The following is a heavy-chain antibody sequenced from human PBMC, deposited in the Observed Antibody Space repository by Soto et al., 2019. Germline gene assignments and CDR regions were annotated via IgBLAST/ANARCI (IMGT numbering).Heavy chain of an antibody. J-gene: IGHJ4*02. V-gene: IGHV1-69*06. Sequence: ASLKVSCKTSGGTFSSYAINWGRQASGQGLEWMGGIIPMSGTARSAQKFQGRVTIIADKSTRTVYMELSSLRSEDTAVYYCARDGGIAGFYYFDYWGQGTQVTVSS. D-gene: IGHD6-13*01. CDR2: IIPMSGTA. CDR3: ARDGGIAGFYYFDY. CDR1: GGTFSSYA.